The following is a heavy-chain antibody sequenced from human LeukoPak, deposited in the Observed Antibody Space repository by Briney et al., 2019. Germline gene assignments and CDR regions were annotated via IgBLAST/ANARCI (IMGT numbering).Heavy chain of an antibody. CDR1: GGSISSGSYY. Sequence: PSETLSLTCTVSGGSISSGSYYWSWIRQPAGKGLEWIGRIYTSGSTNYNPSLKSRVTISVDTSKNQFSLKLSSVTAADTAVYYCARTSYGRCSSTSCSDYWGQGTLVTVSS. D-gene: IGHD2-2*01. CDR3: ARTSYGRCSSTSCSDY. V-gene: IGHV4-61*02. CDR2: IYTSGST. J-gene: IGHJ4*02.